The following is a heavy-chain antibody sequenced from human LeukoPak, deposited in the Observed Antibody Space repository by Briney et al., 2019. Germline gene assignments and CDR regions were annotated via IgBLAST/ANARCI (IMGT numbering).Heavy chain of an antibody. CDR1: GGSISSYY. J-gene: IGHJ4*02. V-gene: IGHV4-59*01. Sequence: PSETLSLTCTVSGGSISSYYWSWIRQPPGKGLEWIGYIYYSGSTNYNPSLKSRVTISVDTSKNQFSLKLSSVTAADTAVYYCARVRIAVAGSLFDYWGQGTLVTVSS. D-gene: IGHD6-19*01. CDR3: ARVRIAVAGSLFDY. CDR2: IYYSGST.